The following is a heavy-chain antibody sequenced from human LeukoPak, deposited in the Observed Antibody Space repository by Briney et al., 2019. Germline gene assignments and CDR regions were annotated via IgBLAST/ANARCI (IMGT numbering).Heavy chain of an antibody. J-gene: IGHJ4*02. CDR1: GFTFSSYG. D-gene: IGHD1-1*01. CDR2: ISNSGGST. CDR3: AKDFDWNDKLIDY. V-gene: IGHV3-23*01. Sequence: GGSLRLSCAASGFTFSSYGMNWVRQAPGKGLEWVSVISNSGGSTYYADFVKGRFTISRDNSKNTLYLQMNSLRAEDTAVYYCAKDFDWNDKLIDYWGQGTLVTVSS.